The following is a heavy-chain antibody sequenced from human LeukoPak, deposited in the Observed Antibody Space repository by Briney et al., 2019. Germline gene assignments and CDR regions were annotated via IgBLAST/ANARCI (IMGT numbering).Heavy chain of an antibody. CDR1: GYTLTGYY. V-gene: IGHV1-2*02. J-gene: IGHJ4*02. D-gene: IGHD2-2*02. CDR2: INPNSGGT. Sequence: ASVKVSCKASGYTLTGYYMHWVRQAPGQGLEWMGWINPNSGGTNYAQKFQGRVTMTRDTSISTAYMELSRLRSDDTAVYYCAREGLVPAAIVSFDYWGQGTLVTVSS. CDR3: AREGLVPAAIVSFDY.